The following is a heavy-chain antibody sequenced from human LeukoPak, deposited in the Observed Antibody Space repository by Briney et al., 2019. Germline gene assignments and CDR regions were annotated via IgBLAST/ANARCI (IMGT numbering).Heavy chain of an antibody. J-gene: IGHJ4*02. CDR3: ARLFGSVTTFDY. V-gene: IGHV3-7*01. CDR2: VKPDGSAV. D-gene: IGHD3-3*01. CDR1: GFTFSSYS. Sequence: GGSLRLSCAASGFTFSSYSMSWVRQAPGKGLEWVASVKPDGSAVYYMDSVKGRFTISRGNAENSLYLQMHSLRAEDTAVYYCARLFGSVTTFDYWGQGTLVAVSS.